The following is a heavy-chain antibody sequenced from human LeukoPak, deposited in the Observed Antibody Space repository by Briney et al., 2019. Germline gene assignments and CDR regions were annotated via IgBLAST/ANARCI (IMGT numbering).Heavy chain of an antibody. CDR2: ISGSGGST. J-gene: IGHJ4*02. CDR1: GFTFSSYA. D-gene: IGHD2-2*01. Sequence: GGSLRLSCAASGFTFSSYAMSWVRQAPGKGLEWVSAISGSGGSTYYADSVKGRFTISRDNSKNTLYLQMNSLGAEDTAVYYCAKGYCSSTSCSYYFDYWGQGTLVTVSS. V-gene: IGHV3-23*01. CDR3: AKGYCSSTSCSYYFDY.